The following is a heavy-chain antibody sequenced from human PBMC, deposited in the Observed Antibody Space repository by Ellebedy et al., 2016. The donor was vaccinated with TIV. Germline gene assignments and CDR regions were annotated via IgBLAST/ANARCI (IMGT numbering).Heavy chain of an antibody. V-gene: IGHV1-18*04. D-gene: IGHD1-1*01. CDR1: GYTFTSYG. Sequence: ASVKVSCXASGYTFTSYGISWVRQAPGQGLEWMGWISAYNGNTNYAQKLQGRVTMTTDTSTSTAYMELRSLRSDDTAVYYCAREGEAKTTHYYYYYGMDVWGQGTTVTVSS. CDR3: AREGEAKTTHYYYYYGMDV. J-gene: IGHJ6*02. CDR2: ISAYNGNT.